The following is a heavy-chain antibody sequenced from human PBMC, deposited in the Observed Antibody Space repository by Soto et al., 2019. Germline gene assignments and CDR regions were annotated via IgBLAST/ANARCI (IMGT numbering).Heavy chain of an antibody. CDR1: GFTFSSYW. Sequence: GGSLRLSCAASGFTFSSYWMHWVRQAPGKGLVWVSHINSDGSSTSYADSVKGRFTISRDNAKNTLYLKMNSLRAEDTAVYYCACKDYGDYYYYYMDVWGKGTTVTVSS. CDR3: ACKDYGDYYYYYMDV. CDR2: INSDGSST. J-gene: IGHJ6*03. V-gene: IGHV3-74*01. D-gene: IGHD4-17*01.